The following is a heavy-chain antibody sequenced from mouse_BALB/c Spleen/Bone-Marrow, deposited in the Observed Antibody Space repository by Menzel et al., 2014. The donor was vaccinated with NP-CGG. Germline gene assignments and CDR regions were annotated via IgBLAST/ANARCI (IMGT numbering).Heavy chain of an antibody. D-gene: IGHD2-13*01. J-gene: IGHJ4*01. CDR2: INPSNGGT. CDR3: TRYTYGDYPYYYAMDY. CDR1: GYTFTSYY. V-gene: IGHV1S81*02. Sequence: VQVVESGAELVKPGASVKLSCKASGYTFTSYYMYWVKQRPGQGLEWIGGINPSNGGTNFNEKFKSKATLTVDKSSSAAYMQLGSLTSEDSAVYYCTRYTYGDYPYYYAMDYWGQGTSVTVSS.